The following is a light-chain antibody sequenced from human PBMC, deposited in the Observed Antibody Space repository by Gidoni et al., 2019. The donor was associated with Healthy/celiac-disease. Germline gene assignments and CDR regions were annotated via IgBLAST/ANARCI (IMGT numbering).Light chain of an antibody. Sequence: EIVLTQSPGTLSLSPGERATLSCRASQSVSSSYLAWYQQKPGQAPRILIYGASSRATGIPDRFSGSGSGTDFTLTISRLEPEDVAVYYCQQYGSSPHTFGQGTKLEIK. CDR2: GAS. V-gene: IGKV3-20*01. CDR3: QQYGSSPHT. J-gene: IGKJ2*01. CDR1: QSVSSSY.